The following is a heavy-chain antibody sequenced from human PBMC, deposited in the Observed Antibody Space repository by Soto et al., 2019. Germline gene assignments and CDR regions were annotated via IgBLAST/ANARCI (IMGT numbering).Heavy chain of an antibody. V-gene: IGHV4-61*01. D-gene: IGHD1-26*01. J-gene: IGHJ4*02. Sequence: LSLPCTVSGDSVGNENYYWAWIRQSPGKGLEWIGYIYYSGTTNYNSHLKSRVTLSVDTSRNQFSLSLTSVTAADTAVYFCARSQRGRTAFTFDYWGQGVLVTVSS. CDR3: ARSQRGRTAFTFDY. CDR1: GDSVGNENYY. CDR2: IYYSGTT.